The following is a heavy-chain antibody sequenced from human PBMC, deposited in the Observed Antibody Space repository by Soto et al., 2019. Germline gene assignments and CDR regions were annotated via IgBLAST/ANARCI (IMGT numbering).Heavy chain of an antibody. CDR1: GGTFSSYA. CDR3: TYYYDSSGYYYVAFDI. D-gene: IGHD3-22*01. V-gene: IGHV1-69*13. Sequence: ASVKVSCKVSGGTFSSYAISWVRQAPGQGLEWMGGIIPIFGTANYAKKFQGRVTITADESTSTAYMELSSLRSEDTAVYYCTYYYDSSGYYYVAFDIWGQGTMVTVSS. CDR2: IIPIFGTA. J-gene: IGHJ3*02.